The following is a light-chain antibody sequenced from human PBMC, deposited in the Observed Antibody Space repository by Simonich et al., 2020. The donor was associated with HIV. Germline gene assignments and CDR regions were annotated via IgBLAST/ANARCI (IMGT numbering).Light chain of an antibody. CDR3: AAWDDSLSGNWV. CDR1: SSNIGSNT. Sequence: QSVLTQPPSASGTPGQRVTISCSGSSSNIGSNTVNWYQQLPGTAPKLLIYRNNHRPSGVPDRFSGSKSGTSASLAISGLRSEDEADYYCAAWDDSLSGNWVFGGGTKLTVL. J-gene: IGLJ3*02. CDR2: RNN. V-gene: IGLV1-47*01.